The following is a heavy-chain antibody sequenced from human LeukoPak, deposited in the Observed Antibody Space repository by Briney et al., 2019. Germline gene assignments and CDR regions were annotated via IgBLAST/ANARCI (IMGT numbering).Heavy chain of an antibody. CDR3: VRKESGYFAFNV. Sequence: SDTLSLTCAVSGDSINSNYWWGWIRQPPETGLERIGYIFYSGSTHQNPSLENRLTMSVDTSKNQFSLKLNSVTAVDTAVYYCVRKESGYFAFNVWGQGTTVTVSS. V-gene: IGHV4-28*01. D-gene: IGHD5-12*01. CDR1: GDSINSNYW. CDR2: IFYSGST. J-gene: IGHJ3*01.